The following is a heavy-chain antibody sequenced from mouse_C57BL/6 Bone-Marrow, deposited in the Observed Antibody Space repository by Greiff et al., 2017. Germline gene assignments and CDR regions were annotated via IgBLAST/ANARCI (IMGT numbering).Heavy chain of an antibody. Sequence: VQLVESGPELVKPGASVKISCKASGYTFTDYYINWVKQRPGQGLEWIGWIFPGGGSTYYNEKFKGKAPLTVDKSSSTAYMLLSSLTSEDSAVYFCADNWDGWYFDVWGTGTTVTVSS. J-gene: IGHJ1*03. V-gene: IGHV1-75*01. D-gene: IGHD4-1*01. CDR2: IFPGGGST. CDR3: ADNWDGWYFDV. CDR1: GYTFTDYY.